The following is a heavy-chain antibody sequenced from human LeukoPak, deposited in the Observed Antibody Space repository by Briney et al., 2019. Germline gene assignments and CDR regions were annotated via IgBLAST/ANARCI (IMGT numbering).Heavy chain of an antibody. CDR3: ANKLTFGGVIADY. CDR1: RFTFSNFG. D-gene: IGHD3-16*01. Sequence: GGSLRLSCAASRFTFSNFGMSWVRQAPGKGLEWVSTISGSGDTTYYAESVKGRFTISRDNSKNTLYLQMNSLRAEDTAVYYCANKLTFGGVIADYWGQGTLVTVSS. V-gene: IGHV3-23*01. J-gene: IGHJ4*02. CDR2: ISGSGDTT.